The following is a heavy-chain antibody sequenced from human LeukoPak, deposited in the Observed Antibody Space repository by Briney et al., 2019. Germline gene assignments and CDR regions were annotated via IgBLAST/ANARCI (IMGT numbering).Heavy chain of an antibody. V-gene: IGHV3-48*03. CDR2: ISGSGDTI. J-gene: IGHJ5*02. CDR3: VSADGGLLYH. Sequence: PGGSLRHSCTASGFTFVDYALSWVRQAPGKGLEWLSYISGSGDTIYYAESVKGRFTISRDNAKNSLYLQMNSLRAEDTAFYYCVSADGGLLYHWGQGTLVTVSS. D-gene: IGHD3-16*01. CDR1: GFTFVDYA.